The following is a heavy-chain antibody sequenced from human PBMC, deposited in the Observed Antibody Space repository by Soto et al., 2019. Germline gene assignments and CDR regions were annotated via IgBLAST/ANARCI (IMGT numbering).Heavy chain of an antibody. J-gene: IGHJ4*02. Sequence: ASETLSLTCAVYGGSFSGYYWSWIRQPPGKGLEWIGEINHSGSTNYNPSLKSRVTISVDTSKNQFSLKLSSVTAADTAVYYCAREAYYYDSSGYCFFDYWGQGTLVTVSS. CDR2: INHSGST. V-gene: IGHV4-34*01. D-gene: IGHD3-22*01. CDR3: AREAYYYDSSGYCFFDY. CDR1: GGSFSGYY.